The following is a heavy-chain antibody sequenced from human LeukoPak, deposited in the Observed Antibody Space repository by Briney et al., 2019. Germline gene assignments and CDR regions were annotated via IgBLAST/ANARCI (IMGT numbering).Heavy chain of an antibody. Sequence: SETLSLTCTVSGGSISSYYGSWIRQPPGRGLGWIGYIYYSGSTNYNPSLKSGVTISVDTSKNQFSLQLSSVTAADTAVYYCASSGLDPRYYFALDVWGQGTTVTVSS. CDR2: IYYSGST. CDR1: GGSISSYY. CDR3: ASSGLDPRYYFALDV. D-gene: IGHD6-19*01. J-gene: IGHJ6*02. V-gene: IGHV4-59*01.